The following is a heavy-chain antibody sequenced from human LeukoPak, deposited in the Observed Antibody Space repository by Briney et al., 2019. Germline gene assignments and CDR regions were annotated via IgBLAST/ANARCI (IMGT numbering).Heavy chain of an antibody. J-gene: IGHJ2*01. CDR1: GGSISSSSYY. CDR2: IYYSGST. V-gene: IGHV4-39*01. CDR3: ARIYGDHRYWYFDL. Sequence: PSETLSLTCTVSGGSISSSSYYWGWIRQPPGKGLAWIGSIYYSGSTYYNPSLKSRVTISVDTSKNQFSLKLSSVTAADTAVYYCARIYGDHRYWYFDLWGRGTLVTVSS. D-gene: IGHD4-17*01.